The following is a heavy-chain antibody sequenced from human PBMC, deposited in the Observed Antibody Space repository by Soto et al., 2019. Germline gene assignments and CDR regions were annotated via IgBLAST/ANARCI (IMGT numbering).Heavy chain of an antibody. D-gene: IGHD3-3*01. CDR1: GGTFSSYA. V-gene: IGHV1-69*01. CDR2: IIPIFGTA. J-gene: IGHJ6*02. CDR3: VESTGLLYGSPYYGMDV. Sequence: QVQLVQSGAEVKKPGSSVKVSCKASGGTFSSYAISWVRQAPGQGLEWMGGIIPIFGTANYAQKFQGRVTITADESTSTGYMELSSLRSEDTAVYYCVESTGLLYGSPYYGMDVWGQGTTVTVSS.